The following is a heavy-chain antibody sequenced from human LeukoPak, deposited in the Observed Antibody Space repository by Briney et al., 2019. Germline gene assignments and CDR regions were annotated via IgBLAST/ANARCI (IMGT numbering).Heavy chain of an antibody. J-gene: IGHJ4*02. D-gene: IGHD6-13*01. CDR1: GFTFSSYA. Sequence: QAGGSLRLSCAASGFTFSSYAMHWVRQAPGKGLEWVAVISYDGSNKYYADSVKGRFTISRDNSKNTLYLQMNSLRAEDTAVYYCARSIAAAGTMGYWGQGTLVTVSS. V-gene: IGHV3-30-3*01. CDR3: ARSIAAAGTMGY. CDR2: ISYDGSNK.